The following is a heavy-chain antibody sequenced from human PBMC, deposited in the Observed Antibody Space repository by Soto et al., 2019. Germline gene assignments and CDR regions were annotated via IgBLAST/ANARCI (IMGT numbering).Heavy chain of an antibody. V-gene: IGHV6-1*01. CDR1: VDSVSSNSAA. CDR2: TYYRSKWYN. J-gene: IGHJ6*02. CDR3: ARASSGWYDYYYYYGMDV. D-gene: IGHD6-19*01. Sequence: SQTLSLTCAISVDSVSSNSAAWNWIRQSPSRGLEWLGRTYYRSKWYNDYAVSVKSRITINPDTSKNQFSLQLNSVTPEDTAVYYCARASSGWYDYYYYYGMDVWGQGTTVTVSS.